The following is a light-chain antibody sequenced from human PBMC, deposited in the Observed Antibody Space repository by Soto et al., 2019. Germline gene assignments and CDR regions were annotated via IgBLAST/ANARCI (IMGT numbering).Light chain of an antibody. J-gene: IGKJ3*01. V-gene: IGKV3-15*01. Sequence: EVVMTQSPATLSLSPGERATLSCRASQSVSSDLAWYQQKPGQAPWLLIYGASTRATDIPARFSGGGSGTEFNLTISNLQSADFGIYYCQQYNDWPPITFGPGTKVDIK. CDR1: QSVSSD. CDR2: GAS. CDR3: QQYNDWPPIT.